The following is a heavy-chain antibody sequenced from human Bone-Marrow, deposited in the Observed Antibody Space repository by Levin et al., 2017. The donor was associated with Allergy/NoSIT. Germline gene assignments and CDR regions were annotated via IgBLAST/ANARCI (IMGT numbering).Heavy chain of an antibody. V-gene: IGHV3-30*18. D-gene: IGHD5-18*01. J-gene: IGHJ5*02. CDR2: ISYDGSNK. Sequence: GGSLRLSCAASGFTFSSYGMHWVRQAPGKGLEWVAVISYDGSNKYYADSVKGRFTISRDNSKNTLYLQMNSLRAEDTAVYYCAKSPDTSNPYGWLDPWGQGTLVTVSS. CDR1: GFTFSSYG. CDR3: AKSPDTSNPYGWLDP.